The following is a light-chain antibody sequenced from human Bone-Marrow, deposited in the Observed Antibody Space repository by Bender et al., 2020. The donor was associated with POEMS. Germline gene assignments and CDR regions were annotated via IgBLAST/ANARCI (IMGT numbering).Light chain of an antibody. CDR1: SSDVGSYDY. V-gene: IGLV2-14*03. J-gene: IGLJ2*01. Sequence: QSALTQPASVSGSPGQSITISCTGTSSDVGSYDYVSWYQHHPGTAPKLMIYDVTNRPSGVSDRFSGSKSGNTASLTISGLQTEDEAAYYCSSYTRSSTLVVFGGGTKLTVL. CDR2: DVT. CDR3: SSYTRSSTLVV.